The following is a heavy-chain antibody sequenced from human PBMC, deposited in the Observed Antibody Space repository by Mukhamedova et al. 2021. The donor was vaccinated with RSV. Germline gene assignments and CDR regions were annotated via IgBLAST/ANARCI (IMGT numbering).Heavy chain of an antibody. D-gene: IGHD3-16*01. CDR3: ARDSVYTATWSFEY. CDR2: IGTSSNTYT. Sequence: GKGLEWVSYIGTSSNTYTDYADSVKGRFTISRDNAKNTLYLQMNSLRVEGTAVYYCARDSVYTATWSFEYWGQGTLVTVSS. J-gene: IGHJ4*02. V-gene: IGHV3-11*06.